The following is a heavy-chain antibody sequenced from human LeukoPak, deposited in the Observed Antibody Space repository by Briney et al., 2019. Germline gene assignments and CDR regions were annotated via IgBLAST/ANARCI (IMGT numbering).Heavy chain of an antibody. CDR1: GGSISSYY. Sequence: SETLSLTCTVSGGSISSYYWGWIRQPAGKGLEWIGRIYTSGSTNYNPSLKSRVTMSVDTSKNQFSLKLSSVTAADTAVYYCAREACSSTSCWLDPWGQGTLVTVSS. J-gene: IGHJ5*02. D-gene: IGHD2-2*01. CDR2: IYTSGST. CDR3: AREACSSTSCWLDP. V-gene: IGHV4-4*07.